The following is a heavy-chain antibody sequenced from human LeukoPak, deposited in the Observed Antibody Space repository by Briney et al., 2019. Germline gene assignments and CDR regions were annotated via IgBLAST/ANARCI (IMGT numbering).Heavy chain of an antibody. CDR1: GFTFSTYS. V-gene: IGHV3-33*08. D-gene: IGHD3-22*01. J-gene: IGHJ4*02. Sequence: GGSLRLSCAASGFTFSTYSMNWVRQAPGKGLEWVAVIWYDGSNKYYADSVKGRFTISRDNSKNTLYLQMNSLRAEDTAVYYCAREPYYYDSSGYYPFDYWGQGTLVTVSS. CDR2: IWYDGSNK. CDR3: AREPYYYDSSGYYPFDY.